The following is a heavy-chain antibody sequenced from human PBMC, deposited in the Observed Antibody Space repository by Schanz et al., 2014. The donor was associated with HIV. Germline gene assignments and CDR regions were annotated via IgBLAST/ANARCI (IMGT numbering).Heavy chain of an antibody. D-gene: IGHD2-15*01. CDR1: GYTFTIYD. CDR2: INPNSGGT. CDR3: ARGRSGYCSGGSCPYGRYYFDY. Sequence: QPQLVQSGAEVKKPGASVKVSCKASGYTFTIYDINWVRQATGQGLEWMGWINPNSGGTNYAQKFQGRVTMTRDTSISTAYMELSRLRSDDTAVYYCARGRSGYCSGGSCPYGRYYFDYWGQGTLVTVSS. J-gene: IGHJ4*02. V-gene: IGHV1-2*02.